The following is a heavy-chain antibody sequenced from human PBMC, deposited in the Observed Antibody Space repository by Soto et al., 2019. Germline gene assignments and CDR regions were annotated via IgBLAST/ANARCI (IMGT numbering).Heavy chain of an antibody. J-gene: IGHJ4*02. Sequence: EVQLVESGGGLVQPGGSLRLSCAGSGFIFSNYWMHWVRQAPGKGLEWVARIDHDGPTDYADSVRGRFTISRDNAENTLYLQTNSLRPEDTAVYYCVRDSHGDYWGQGTLVTVSS. CDR2: IDHDGPT. CDR1: GFIFSNYW. V-gene: IGHV3-74*01. CDR3: VRDSHGDY.